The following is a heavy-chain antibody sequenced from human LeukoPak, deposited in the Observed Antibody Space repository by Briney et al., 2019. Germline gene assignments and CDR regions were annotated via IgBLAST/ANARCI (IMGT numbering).Heavy chain of an antibody. D-gene: IGHD3-10*01. J-gene: IGHJ4*02. V-gene: IGHV4-34*01. CDR3: ARGRRAMVRGVTIDY. Sequence: SETLSLTCAVYGGSFSGYYWSWIRQPPGKGLEWIGEINHSGSTNYNPSLKSRVTISVDTSKNHFSLKLSSVTAADTAVYYCARGRRAMVRGVTIDYWGQGTLVTVSS. CDR1: GGSFSGYY. CDR2: INHSGST.